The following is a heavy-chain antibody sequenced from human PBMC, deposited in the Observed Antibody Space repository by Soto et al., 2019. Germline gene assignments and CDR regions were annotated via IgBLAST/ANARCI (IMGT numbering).Heavy chain of an antibody. D-gene: IGHD3-10*01. Sequence: LRLSCAASGFTFSRYAMSWVRQAPGKGLEWVSTVTGGGHTTYNADSVNGRFTISRDNSKNTLYLQMNNLRAEDTAIYYCASSSGDLDVYGMDIWGPGTTVTVSS. CDR1: GFTFSRYA. V-gene: IGHV3-23*01. CDR2: VTGGGHTT. J-gene: IGHJ6*02. CDR3: ASSSGDLDVYGMDI.